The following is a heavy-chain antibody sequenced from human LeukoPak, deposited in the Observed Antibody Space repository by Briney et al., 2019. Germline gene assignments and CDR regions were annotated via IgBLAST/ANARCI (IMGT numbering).Heavy chain of an antibody. Sequence: GGSLRLSCAASGFTFSSYAMHWVRQAPGKGLEWVAVISYDGSHEYYADSVKGRFTISRDNSKNTLYLQMNSLRAEDTAVYYCARDGYGSGSFPSFDYWGQGTLVTVSS. CDR3: ARDGYGSGSFPSFDY. D-gene: IGHD3-10*01. J-gene: IGHJ4*02. CDR2: ISYDGSHE. V-gene: IGHV3-30-3*01. CDR1: GFTFSSYA.